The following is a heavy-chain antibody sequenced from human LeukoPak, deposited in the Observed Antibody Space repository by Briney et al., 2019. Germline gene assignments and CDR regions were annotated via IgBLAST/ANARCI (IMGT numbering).Heavy chain of an antibody. CDR3: ATLLVVPAAMDY. CDR1: GFTVSSNY. CDR2: IYSGGST. D-gene: IGHD2-2*01. J-gene: IGHJ4*02. V-gene: IGHV3-66*02. Sequence: GGSLRLSCAASGFTVSSNYMSWVRQAPGKGLEWVSVIYSGGSTYYADSVKGRFTISSDNSKNTLYLQMNSLRAEDTAVYYCATLLVVPAAMDYWGQGTLVTVSS.